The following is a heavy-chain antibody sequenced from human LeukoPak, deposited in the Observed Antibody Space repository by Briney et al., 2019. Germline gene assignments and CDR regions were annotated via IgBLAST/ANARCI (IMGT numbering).Heavy chain of an antibody. D-gene: IGHD5-18*01. CDR1: GFTIIGYA. CDR3: TRTGLGYRLGNGPDA. CDR2: ISHDATE. Sequence: TGGSLRLSCAASGFTIIGYAMYWVRQAPGKGLEFVASISHDATERYRESVKGRFTISRDTSRNTVYLQMNTLRAEDSALYYCTRTGLGYRLGNGPDAWGQGTQVTVSS. V-gene: IGHV3-30*04. J-gene: IGHJ5*02.